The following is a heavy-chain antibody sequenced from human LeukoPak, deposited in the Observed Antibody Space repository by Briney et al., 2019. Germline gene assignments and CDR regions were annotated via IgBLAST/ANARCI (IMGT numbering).Heavy chain of an antibody. CDR1: GGSISSGSYY. D-gene: IGHD3-10*01. CDR2: IYYSGST. J-gene: IGHJ1*01. CDR3: ARTGVRGVQYFQH. V-gene: IGHV4-61*01. Sequence: SETLSLTCTVSGGSISSGSYYWSWIRQHPGKGLEWIGYIYYSGSTNYNPSLKSRVTISVDTSKNQFSLKLSSVTAADTAVYYCARTGVRGVQYFQHWGQGTLVTVSS.